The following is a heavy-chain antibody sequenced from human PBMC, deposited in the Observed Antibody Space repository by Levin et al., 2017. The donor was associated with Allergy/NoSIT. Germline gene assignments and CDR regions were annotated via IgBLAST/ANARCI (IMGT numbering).Heavy chain of an antibody. CDR3: AREGAYCVSTSCYWFDY. V-gene: IGHV4-39*07. CDR2: VYSSGSI. J-gene: IGHJ4*02. CDR1: GGSIRGSSHY. Sequence: SPTLSLTCSVSGGSIRGSSHYWGWIRQPPGTGLEWIGSVYSSGSIYDNPSLRSRVTMSVDTSKNQFSLSLRSVTAADTAVYFCAREGAYCVSTSCYWFDYWGPGTLITVSS. D-gene: IGHD2-2*01.